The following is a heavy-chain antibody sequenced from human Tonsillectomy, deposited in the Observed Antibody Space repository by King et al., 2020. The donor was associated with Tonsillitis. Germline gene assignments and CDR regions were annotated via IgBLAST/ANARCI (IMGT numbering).Heavy chain of an antibody. V-gene: IGHV3-23*04. CDR1: GFTFNDYA. D-gene: IGHD3-3*01. CDR2: ISSSGGNT. CDR3: AKTNYDFWSGFTAGAFDV. J-gene: IGHJ3*01. Sequence: VQLVQSGGGLVQPGGSLRLSGSASGFTFNDYAMSWVRQAPGKGLECVSTISSSGGNTYYSYSVKGRFTISRDNSKTTLYLQMNRLRVEDTDVFYCAKTNYDFWSGFTAGAFDVWGQGTMVTVSS.